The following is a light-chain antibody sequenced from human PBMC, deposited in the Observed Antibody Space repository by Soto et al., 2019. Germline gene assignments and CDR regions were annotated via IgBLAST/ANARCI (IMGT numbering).Light chain of an antibody. CDR2: YAS. J-gene: IGKJ4*01. Sequence: VLTQAPATLSLSPGERATLSCRASQTVSRYLAWYQQKPCQAPRLLIYYASNRATGIPARFSGSGSGTDYTLTIRSLEPEDFAVYYCQQRSTWPWCTFGGATKVEI. CDR3: QQRSTWPWCT. CDR1: QTVSRY. V-gene: IGKV3-11*01.